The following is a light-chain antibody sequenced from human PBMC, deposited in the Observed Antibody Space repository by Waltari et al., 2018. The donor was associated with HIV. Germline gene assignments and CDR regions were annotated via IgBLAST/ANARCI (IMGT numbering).Light chain of an antibody. Sequence: QSALTQPPSASGSPGQSVTISCTGSSSDIGGYDFVSWFQQHPGKAPKLVIYEVYKRPAWVPDRFSCSKAVNTASLTVSGLQAEDEAYYHCSSYAGNYNLVFGGGTKLTVL. CDR2: EVY. CDR3: SSYAGNYNLV. J-gene: IGLJ3*02. V-gene: IGLV2-8*01. CDR1: SSDIGGYDF.